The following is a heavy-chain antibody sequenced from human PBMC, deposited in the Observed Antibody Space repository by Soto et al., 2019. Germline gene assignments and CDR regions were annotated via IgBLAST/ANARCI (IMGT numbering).Heavy chain of an antibody. Sequence: GGSLRLYCASPGSTVSSYAMSCVRQAPGKGLEWVSAISGSGGRTYYADSVKGRFTISRDNSKNTLYLQMNSLRAEDTAVYYCAALIVVVMYPDYWGQGTLVTVSS. CDR3: AALIVVVMYPDY. CDR2: ISGSGGRT. V-gene: IGHV3-23*01. J-gene: IGHJ4*02. CDR1: GSTVSSYA. D-gene: IGHD3-22*01.